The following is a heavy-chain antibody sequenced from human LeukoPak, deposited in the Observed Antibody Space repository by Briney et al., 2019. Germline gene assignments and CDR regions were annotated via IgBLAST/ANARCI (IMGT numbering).Heavy chain of an antibody. D-gene: IGHD5-12*01. J-gene: IGHJ4*02. V-gene: IGHV1-69*04. CDR3: ARDRFLEMATIFDY. CDR2: IIPILGIA. Sequence: ASVEVSCKASGGTFSSYAISWVRQAPGQGLEWMGRIIPILGIANYAQKFQGRVTITADKSTSTAYMELSSLRSEDTAVYYCARDRFLEMATIFDYWGQGTLVTVSS. CDR1: GGTFSSYA.